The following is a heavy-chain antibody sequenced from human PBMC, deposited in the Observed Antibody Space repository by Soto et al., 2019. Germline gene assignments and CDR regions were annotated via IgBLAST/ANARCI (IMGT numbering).Heavy chain of an antibody. CDR2: ITDNGGST. J-gene: IGHJ4*02. V-gene: IGHV3-23*01. CDR1: GFMFSSYV. Sequence: EVQLLESGGGLVQPGGSLRLSCAASGFMFSSYVMNWVRQAPGKWLEWVSSITDNGGSTYYADSVKCRFTISRDNSKSTLYLQMNTLRADDTAVYYCAKNICGPSSCYNAYWDQGTLVNVS. CDR3: AKNICGPSSCYNAY. D-gene: IGHD2-15*01.